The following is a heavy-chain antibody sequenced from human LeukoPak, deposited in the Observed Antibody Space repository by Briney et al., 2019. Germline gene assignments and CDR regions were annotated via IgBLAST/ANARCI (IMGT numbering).Heavy chain of an antibody. CDR1: GGTFSSYA. Sequence: SVKVSCKAPGGTFSSYAISWVRQAPGQGLEWMGRIIPILGIANFAQKFQGRVTITADKSTSTAYMELSSLRSEDTAVYYCARDSKGLLWFGELLARSEYFQHWGQGTLVTVSS. CDR2: IIPILGIA. D-gene: IGHD3-10*01. CDR3: ARDSKGLLWFGELLARSEYFQH. J-gene: IGHJ1*01. V-gene: IGHV1-69*04.